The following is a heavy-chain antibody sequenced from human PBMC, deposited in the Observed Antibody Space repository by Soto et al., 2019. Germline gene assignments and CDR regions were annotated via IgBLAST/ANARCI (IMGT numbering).Heavy chain of an antibody. J-gene: IGHJ4*02. V-gene: IGHV2-26*01. D-gene: IGHD2-2*01. CDR1: GFSLSNARMG. CDR3: ARIPLALGYCSSTSCYLDY. Sequence: GPTLVNPTETLRLTFTVSGFSLSNARMGVSWIRQPPGKALEWLAHIFSNDEKSYSTSLKSRLTISKDTSKSQVVLTMTNMDPVDTATYYCARIPLALGYCSSTSCYLDYWGQGTLVTVSS. CDR2: IFSNDEK.